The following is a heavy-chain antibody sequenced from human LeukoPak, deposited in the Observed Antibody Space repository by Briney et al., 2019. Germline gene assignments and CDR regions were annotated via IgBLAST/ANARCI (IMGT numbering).Heavy chain of an antibody. Sequence: SETQSLTCTVSGGSISSSSYYWGWIRQPPGKGLEWIGSFYYSGSTYYNPSLKSRVTISVDTPKNQFSLKLSSVTAADTAVYYCANRYCSGGSCYFDYWGQGTLVTVSS. D-gene: IGHD2-15*01. CDR2: FYYSGST. CDR3: ANRYCSGGSCYFDY. V-gene: IGHV4-39*01. CDR1: GGSISSSSYY. J-gene: IGHJ4*02.